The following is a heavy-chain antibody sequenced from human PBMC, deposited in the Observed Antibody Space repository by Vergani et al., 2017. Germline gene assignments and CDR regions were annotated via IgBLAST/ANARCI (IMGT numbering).Heavy chain of an antibody. CDR2: ISSSGSTI. V-gene: IGHV3-11*04. CDR1: GFTFSDYY. Sequence: QVQLVESGGGLVTPGRSLRLSCAASGFTFSDYYMSWIRQAPGKGLEWVSYISSSGSTIYYADSVKGRFTISSDNAKNSLYLQMNILRAEDTAVYYCARDLFYYDSSGYYSGFFDYWGQGTLVTVSS. CDR3: ARDLFYYDSSGYYSGFFDY. D-gene: IGHD3-22*01. J-gene: IGHJ4*02.